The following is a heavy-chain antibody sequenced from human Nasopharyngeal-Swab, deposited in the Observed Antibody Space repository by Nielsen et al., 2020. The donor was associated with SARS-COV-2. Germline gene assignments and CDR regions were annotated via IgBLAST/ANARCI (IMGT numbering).Heavy chain of an antibody. J-gene: IGHJ4*02. CDR3: AKDIAMVRGVISFPYFDY. D-gene: IGHD3-10*01. CDR2: ISGSGGST. Sequence: VRQAPGKGLEWVSAISGSGGSTYYADSVKGRFTISRDNSKNTLYLQMNSLRAEDTAVYYCAKDIAMVRGVISFPYFDYRGQGTLVTVSS. V-gene: IGHV3-23*01.